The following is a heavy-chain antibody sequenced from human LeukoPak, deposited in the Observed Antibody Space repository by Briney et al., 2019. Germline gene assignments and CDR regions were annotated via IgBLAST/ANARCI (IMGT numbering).Heavy chain of an antibody. CDR3: ARRTYGGLDY. CDR1: GFTFSNYW. V-gene: IGHV3-7*01. Sequence: PRGSLRLSCAASGFTFSNYWMSWVRQAPGKGLEWVANIKEDGSEKNYVDSVKGRFTISRDNAENSLYLQMNSLRDEDTAVYYCARRTYGGLDYWGQGTLVTVSS. CDR2: IKEDGSEK. D-gene: IGHD4-23*01. J-gene: IGHJ4*02.